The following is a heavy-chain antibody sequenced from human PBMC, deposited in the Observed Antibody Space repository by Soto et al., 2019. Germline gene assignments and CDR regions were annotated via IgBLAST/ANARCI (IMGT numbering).Heavy chain of an antibody. J-gene: IGHJ6*03. CDR2: IYYSGST. CDR3: ARVRGTVTPFCGYYYYMDV. V-gene: IGHV4-31*03. CDR1: GGSISSGGYY. D-gene: IGHD4-17*01. Sequence: SETLSLTCTVSGGSISSGGYYWSWIRQHPGKGLEWIGYIYYSGSTYYNPSLKSRVTISVDTSKNQFSLKLSSVTAADTAVYYCARVRGTVTPFCGYYYYMDVWGKGTTVTVSS.